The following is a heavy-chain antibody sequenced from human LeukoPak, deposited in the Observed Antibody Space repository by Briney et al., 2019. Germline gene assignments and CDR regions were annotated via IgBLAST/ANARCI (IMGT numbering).Heavy chain of an antibody. J-gene: IGHJ5*02. CDR2: ISAYNGNT. V-gene: IGHV1-18*01. CDR3: ARRLLWFGEFPPHNWFDP. CDR1: GYTFTSYG. Sequence: GASVKVSCKASGYTFTSYGISWVRQAPGQGLEWMGWISAYNGNTNYAQKLQGRVTMTTDTSTSTAYMELRSLRSDDTAVYYCARRLLWFGEFPPHNWFDPWGQGTLVTVSS. D-gene: IGHD3-10*01.